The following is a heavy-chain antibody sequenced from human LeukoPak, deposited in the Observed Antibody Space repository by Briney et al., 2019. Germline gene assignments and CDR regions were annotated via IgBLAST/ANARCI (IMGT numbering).Heavy chain of an antibody. V-gene: IGHV4-38-2*01. CDR2: IYHSGST. Sequence: SETLSLTCAVSGYSISSGYYWGWIRQPPGKGLEWIGSIYHSGSTYYNPSLKSRVTISVDTSKNQFSLKLSSVTAADTAVYYCARGVSPSIWGQGTMVTVSS. CDR1: GYSISSGYY. J-gene: IGHJ3*02. D-gene: IGHD6-6*01. CDR3: ARGVSPSI.